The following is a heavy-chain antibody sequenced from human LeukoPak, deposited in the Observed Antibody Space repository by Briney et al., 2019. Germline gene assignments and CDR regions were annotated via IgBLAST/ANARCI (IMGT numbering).Heavy chain of an antibody. J-gene: IGHJ6*04. CDR1: GFTFSSYE. CDR2: ISSSGSTI. V-gene: IGHV3-48*03. CDR3: AELGITMIGGV. D-gene: IGHD3-10*02. Sequence: RGSLRLSCAASGFTFSSYEMNWVRQAPGKGLEWVSYISSSGSTIYYADSVKGRFAISRDNAKNSLYLQMNSLRAEDTAVYYCAELGITMIGGVWGKGTTVTISS.